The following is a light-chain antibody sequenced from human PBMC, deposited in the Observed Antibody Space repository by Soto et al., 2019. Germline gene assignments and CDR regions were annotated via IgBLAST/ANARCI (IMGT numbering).Light chain of an antibody. V-gene: IGLV2-23*01. CDR3: CSYAGIVV. Sequence: QSALTQPASVSGSPGQSITISCTGTSSDVGSYNLVSWYQQHPGKAPKLMIYEGSKRPSGVSNRFSGSKSGNTASLTISGLQAEDEADYYCCSYAGIVVFGGWTKVTVL. J-gene: IGLJ2*01. CDR2: EGS. CDR1: SSDVGSYNL.